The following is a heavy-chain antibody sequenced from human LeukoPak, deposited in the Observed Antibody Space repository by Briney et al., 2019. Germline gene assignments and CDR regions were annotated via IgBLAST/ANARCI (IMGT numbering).Heavy chain of an antibody. J-gene: IGHJ4*02. CDR3: ARGYCSSTSCYREWSFDY. Sequence: GGSLRLSCAASGFTFDGYAMHWVRQAPGKGLEWVSGSSWNSGSIGYADSVKGRFTISRDNSKNTLYLQMNSLRAEDTAVYYCARGYCSSTSCYREWSFDYWGQGTLVTVSS. D-gene: IGHD2-2*01. V-gene: IGHV3-9*01. CDR2: SSWNSGSI. CDR1: GFTFDGYA.